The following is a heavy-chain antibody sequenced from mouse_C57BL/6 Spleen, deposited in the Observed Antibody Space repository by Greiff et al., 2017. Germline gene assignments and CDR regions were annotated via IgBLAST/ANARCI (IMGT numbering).Heavy chain of an antibody. J-gene: IGHJ3*01. V-gene: IGHV1-82*01. CDR3: ARDYGSSYPGAY. Sequence: QVQLQQSGPELVKPGASVKISCKASGYAFSSSWMNWVKQRPGKGLEWIGRIYPGDGDTNYNGKFKGKATLTADKSSSTAYMQLSSLTSEDSAVYFSARDYGSSYPGAYWGQGTLVTVSA. CDR1: GYAFSSSW. CDR2: IYPGDGDT. D-gene: IGHD1-1*01.